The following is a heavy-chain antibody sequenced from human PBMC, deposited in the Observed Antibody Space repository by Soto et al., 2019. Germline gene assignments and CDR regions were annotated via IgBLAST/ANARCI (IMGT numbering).Heavy chain of an antibody. D-gene: IGHD3-22*01. CDR1: GGTFSSYA. Sequence: SVKVSCKASGGTFSSYAISWVRQAPGQGLEWMGGIIPIFGTANYAQKFQGRVTITADESTSTAYMELSSLRSEDTAVYYCAREEKYYYDSSGYQPREFCIWGQGTMVTVSS. CDR3: AREEKYYYDSSGYQPREFCI. CDR2: IIPIFGTA. V-gene: IGHV1-69*13. J-gene: IGHJ3*02.